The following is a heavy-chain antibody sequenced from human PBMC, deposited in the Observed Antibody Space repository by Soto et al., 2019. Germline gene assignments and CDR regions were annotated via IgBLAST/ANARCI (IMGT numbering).Heavy chain of an antibody. CDR3: AKEWGYCISTSCYRGGRDV. D-gene: IGHD2-2*01. CDR2: ISYDGSNK. J-gene: IGHJ6*02. V-gene: IGHV3-30*18. CDR1: GFTFSSYG. Sequence: QVQLVESGGGVVQPGRSLRLSCAASGFTFSSYGMHWVRQAPGKGLVWVAVISYDGSNKYYADSVKGRFTISRDNSTNTLYLQMNSRMAEDTAVYYSAKEWGYCISTSCYRGGRDVWGQGTTVTVSS.